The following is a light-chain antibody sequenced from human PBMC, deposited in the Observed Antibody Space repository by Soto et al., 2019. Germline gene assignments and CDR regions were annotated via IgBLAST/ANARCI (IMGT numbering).Light chain of an antibody. CDR1: QGISSY. J-gene: IGKJ5*01. Sequence: DIQLTKSQSFLSASVGDIFTITCLASQGISSYLAWFQQKPGRAPNLLIYGASTLQSGVPSRFSGSGSGTDFTLTISNLQPEDFATYYCQQLNAYPLTCGQGTRLEIK. CDR3: QQLNAYPLT. V-gene: IGKV1-9*01. CDR2: GAS.